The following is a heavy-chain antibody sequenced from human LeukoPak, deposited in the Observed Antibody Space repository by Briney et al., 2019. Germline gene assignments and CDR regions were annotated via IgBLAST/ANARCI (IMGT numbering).Heavy chain of an antibody. V-gene: IGHV4-39*01. J-gene: IGHJ4*02. CDR2: ILYSGTT. D-gene: IGHD2-21*02. CDR3: ARRLLSAIIVS. CDR1: GGSISNNRYY. Sequence: SETLSLTCTVSGGSISNNRYYWARIRQPPGAGLEWIGSILYSGTTFYNPSLKTRLTISVDTSKNQFSLRLNSMTAADTAFYYCARRLLSAIIVSWGQGILVTVSS.